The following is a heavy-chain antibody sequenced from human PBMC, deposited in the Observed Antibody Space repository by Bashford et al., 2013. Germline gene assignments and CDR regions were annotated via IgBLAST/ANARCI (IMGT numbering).Heavy chain of an antibody. J-gene: IGHJ6*02. CDR3: ARVRDSHYRVGKELYYYGMDV. D-gene: IGHD7-27*01. V-gene: IGHV1-69*13. CDR1: GGTFSSYA. Sequence: VASVKVSCKASGGTFSSYAISWVRQAPGQGLEWMGGIIPIFGTANYAQKFQGRVTITADESTSTAYMELSSLRSEDTAVYYCARVRDSHYRVGKELYYYGMDVWGQGTTVTVSS. CDR2: IIPIFGTA.